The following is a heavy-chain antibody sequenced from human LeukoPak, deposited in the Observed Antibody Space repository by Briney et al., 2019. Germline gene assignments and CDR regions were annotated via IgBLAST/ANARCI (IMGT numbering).Heavy chain of an antibody. Sequence: SQTLSLTCAISGDSVSNNNGAWNWIRQSPSRGLEWLGRTYYRSQWYNNYARSVMSRISVDPDTSKNQFSLHLSFVTPDDTAVYYCARGYAFDVWGQGTMVIVSS. CDR1: GDSVSNNNGA. V-gene: IGHV6-1*01. CDR2: TYYRSQWYN. J-gene: IGHJ3*01. CDR3: ARGYAFDV.